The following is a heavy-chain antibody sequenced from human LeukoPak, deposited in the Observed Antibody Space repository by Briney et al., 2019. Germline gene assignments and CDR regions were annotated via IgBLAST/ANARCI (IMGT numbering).Heavy chain of an antibody. Sequence: GASVKVSCKASGNTFTSYDINWVRQATGQGPEWMGWMNPNSGITGYAQKFQGRVAMTRNTSINTAYMELSSLRSEDTAVYYCARPRQLWSYGMDVWGQGTTVTVSS. CDR1: GNTFTSYD. J-gene: IGHJ6*02. V-gene: IGHV1-8*01. CDR3: ARPRQLWSYGMDV. D-gene: IGHD5-18*01. CDR2: MNPNSGIT.